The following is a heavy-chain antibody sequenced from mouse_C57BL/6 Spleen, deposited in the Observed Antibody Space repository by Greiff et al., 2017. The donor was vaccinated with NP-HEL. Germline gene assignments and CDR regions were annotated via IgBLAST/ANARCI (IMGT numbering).Heavy chain of an antibody. CDR2: IYPGDGDT. V-gene: IGHV1-80*01. CDR3: ARTFYYDYDGWYFDV. CDR1: GYAFSSYW. Sequence: QVQLQQSGAELVKPGASVTISCKASGYAFSSYWMNWVKQRPGKGLEWIGQIYPGDGDTNYTGKFKGQATLTADKSSSTAYMQRSSMTSEDAAVDFCARTFYYDYDGWYFDVWGTGTTVTVSS. J-gene: IGHJ1*03. D-gene: IGHD2-4*01.